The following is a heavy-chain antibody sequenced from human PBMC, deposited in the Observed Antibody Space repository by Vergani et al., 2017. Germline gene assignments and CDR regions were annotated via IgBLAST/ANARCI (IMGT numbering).Heavy chain of an antibody. J-gene: IGHJ4*02. D-gene: IGHD5-24*01. CDR2: IKITGDST. Sequence: EVQLLQSEGAVVQPGGSLRLSCVASGFTFSSHAMSWVRQGHGQGLEWVASIKITGDSTHYADSVKGRFTISRDNSKNTLYLKMNSLRVADTAVYYCGGGSDNYNWGQGSLVTVSS. V-gene: IGHV3-23*01. CDR1: GFTFSSHA. CDR3: GGGSDNYN.